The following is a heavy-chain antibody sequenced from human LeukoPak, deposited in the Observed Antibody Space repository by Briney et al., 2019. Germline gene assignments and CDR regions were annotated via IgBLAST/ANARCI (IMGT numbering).Heavy chain of an antibody. D-gene: IGHD2-15*01. Sequence: GGSLRLSCAASGFTFSSYAMSWVRQAPGKGLEWVSAISGNGGSTYYADSAKGRFTISRDNSKKTMYLQMNSLRAEDTAVYYCAKALYCSGGNCSPGYYYGMDVWGQGTTVTVFS. CDR3: AKALYCSGGNCSPGYYYGMDV. V-gene: IGHV3-23*01. CDR2: ISGNGGST. J-gene: IGHJ6*02. CDR1: GFTFSSYA.